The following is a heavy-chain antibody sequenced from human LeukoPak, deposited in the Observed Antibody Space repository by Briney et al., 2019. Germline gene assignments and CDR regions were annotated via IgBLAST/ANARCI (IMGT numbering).Heavy chain of an antibody. V-gene: IGHV3-53*01. Sequence: GGSLRLSCVVSGFTVSNNYMSWVRQPPGKGLEWVSVIYAGGTTYYADSVRGRFTISKDTSKNTLHLQMDSLRVEDTAVYYCARDGRLGLGHLQDLWGQGTLVTVSS. CDR2: IYAGGTT. CDR3: ARDGRLGLGHLQDL. D-gene: IGHD3-16*01. CDR1: GFTVSNNY. J-gene: IGHJ5*02.